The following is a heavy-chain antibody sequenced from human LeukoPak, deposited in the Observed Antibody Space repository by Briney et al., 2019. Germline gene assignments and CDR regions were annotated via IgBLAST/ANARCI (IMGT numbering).Heavy chain of an antibody. D-gene: IGHD6-19*01. J-gene: IGHJ4*02. V-gene: IGHV3-9*01. CDR2: ISWKSGSI. CDR1: GFTFDVYA. CDR3: AKDTGSGWYYFDY. Sequence: PGPSLTPSRAASGFTFDVYAMHCVRQAPGGSLEWVSGISWKSGSIGYADSVNGRFTISRDNAKNSLYLQMNSLRAEDTALYYCAKDTGSGWYYFDYWGQGTLVTVSS.